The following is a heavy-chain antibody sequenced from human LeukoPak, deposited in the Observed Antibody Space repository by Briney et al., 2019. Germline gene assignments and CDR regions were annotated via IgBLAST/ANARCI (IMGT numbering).Heavy chain of an antibody. CDR1: GYTFTSYY. Sequence: ASVRVSCKASGYTFTSYYMHWVRQAPGQGLEWMGIINPSGGSTSYAQKFQGRVTMTRDMSTSTVYMELSSLRSEDTAVYYCARAKKYSSSSLVGMTAFDIWGQGTMVTVSS. CDR3: ARAKKYSSSSLVGMTAFDI. V-gene: IGHV1-46*01. CDR2: INPSGGST. J-gene: IGHJ3*02. D-gene: IGHD6-6*01.